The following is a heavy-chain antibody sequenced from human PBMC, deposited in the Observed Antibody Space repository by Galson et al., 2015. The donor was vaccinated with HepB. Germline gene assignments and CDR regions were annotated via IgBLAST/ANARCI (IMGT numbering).Heavy chain of an antibody. D-gene: IGHD1-14*01. J-gene: IGHJ4*02. V-gene: IGHV3-23*01. CDR2: ISDSGGGT. CDR1: GFMFRTYA. CDR3: AKRIGNFARLDY. Sequence: SLRLSCAAAGFMFRTYAMSWVRQAPGKGLEWVSGISDSGGGTYYTDSVKGRFTISRDNSKNTLYLQMNSLRAEDTAVYYCAKRIGNFARLDYWGQGTLVTVSS.